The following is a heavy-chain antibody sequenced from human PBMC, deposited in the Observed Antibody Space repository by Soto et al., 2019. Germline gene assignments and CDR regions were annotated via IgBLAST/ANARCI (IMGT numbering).Heavy chain of an antibody. V-gene: IGHV3-21*01. Sequence: GGSLRLSCAASGFTFSSYSMNWVRQAPGKGLEWVSSISSSSSYIYYADSVKGRFTISRDNAKNSLYLQMNSLRAEDTAVYYCARDSPARIFQMGEDYYYGMDVWGQGTTVTVSS. CDR3: ARDSPARIFQMGEDYYYGMDV. J-gene: IGHJ6*02. CDR2: ISSSSSYI. D-gene: IGHD2-15*01. CDR1: GFTFSSYS.